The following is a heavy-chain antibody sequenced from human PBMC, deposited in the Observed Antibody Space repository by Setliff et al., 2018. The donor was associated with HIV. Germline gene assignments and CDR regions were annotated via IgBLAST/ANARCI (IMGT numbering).Heavy chain of an antibody. Sequence: GASEKVSCKASGYTITSYFLLRVRQAPGQGLEWMGIINPNNGATTYAQKFEGRVTMTSDTSTNTVYMELSSMSSEDTAVYNCAREYHIASTNTRLEYYFDSWGQGTLVTVSS. CDR1: GYTITSYF. V-gene: IGHV1-46*01. CDR3: AREYHIASTNTRLEYYFDS. CDR2: INPNNGAT. J-gene: IGHJ4*02. D-gene: IGHD1-1*01.